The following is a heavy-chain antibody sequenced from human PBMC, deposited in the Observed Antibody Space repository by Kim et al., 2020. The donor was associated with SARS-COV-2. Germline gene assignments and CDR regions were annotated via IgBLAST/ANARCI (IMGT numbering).Heavy chain of an antibody. CDR2: IYPGDSDT. CDR3: ARVRVGHSEAFDY. D-gene: IGHD1-26*01. V-gene: IGHV5-51*01. J-gene: IGHJ4*02. CDR1: GYSFSDFW. Sequence: GESLKISCQGSGYSFSDFWIGWVRQMPGKGPEWMGLIYPGDSDTRYSPSFQGQVTISVDKTISTASLHWNSLRASDTAMYYCARVRVGHSEAFDYWGQG.